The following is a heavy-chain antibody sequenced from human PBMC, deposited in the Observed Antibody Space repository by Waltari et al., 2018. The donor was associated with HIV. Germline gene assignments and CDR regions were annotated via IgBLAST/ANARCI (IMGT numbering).Heavy chain of an antibody. V-gene: IGHV3-7*04. CDR3: ARGGFYGSGSKVN. Sequence: EVQLVESGGGLVQPGGSLRLSCAASGFTFSSYWMSWVRQAPGKGLEWVANIKQDGSGKYYVDSVNGRFTIARDNAENSLYLQMNSLRAEDTALYYCARGGFYGSGSKVNWGQGTLVTVSS. J-gene: IGHJ4*02. D-gene: IGHD3-10*01. CDR1: GFTFSSYW. CDR2: IKQDGSGK.